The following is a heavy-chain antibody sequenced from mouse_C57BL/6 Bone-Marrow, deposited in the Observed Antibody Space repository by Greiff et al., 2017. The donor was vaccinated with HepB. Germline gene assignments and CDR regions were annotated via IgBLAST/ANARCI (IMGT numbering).Heavy chain of an antibody. CDR1: GFTFSDYY. J-gene: IGHJ2*01. CDR2: ISNGGGST. CDR3: ARHVSYFDY. D-gene: IGHD6-2*01. V-gene: IGHV5-12*01. Sequence: EVQRVESGGGLVQPGGSLKLSCAASGFTFSDYYMYWVRQTPEKRLEWVAYISNGGGSTYYPDTVKGRFTISRDNAKNTLYLQMSRLKSEDTAMYYCARHVSYFDYWGQGTTLTVSS.